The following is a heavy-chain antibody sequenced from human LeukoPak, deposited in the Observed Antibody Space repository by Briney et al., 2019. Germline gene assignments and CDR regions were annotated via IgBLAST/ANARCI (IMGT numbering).Heavy chain of an antibody. D-gene: IGHD4-23*01. J-gene: IGHJ4*02. CDR3: ARAVYGGNFLGY. CDR2: IYYSGST. Sequence: SETLSLTCTVSGGSISSYYRSWIRQPPGKGLEWIGYIYYSGSTNYKPSLKSRVTISVDTSKNQFSLKLSSVTAADTAVYYCARAVYGGNFLGYWGQGTLVTVSS. V-gene: IGHV4-59*01. CDR1: GGSISSYY.